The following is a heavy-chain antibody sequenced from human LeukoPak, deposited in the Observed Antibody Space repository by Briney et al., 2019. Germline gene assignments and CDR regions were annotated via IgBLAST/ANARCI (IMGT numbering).Heavy chain of an antibody. V-gene: IGHV3-23*01. CDR3: ARDEYKADAY. D-gene: IGHD2/OR15-2a*01. CDR1: GFNFADHA. CDR2: ISGISGSTT. J-gene: IGHJ4*02. Sequence: GGSLTLTCAASGFNFADHAKRWVRQAPGKGLEWVSAISGISGSTTIYADSVKGRFTISRDNSKNTLYLQMNSLRAEDTAVYYCARDEYKADAYWAQGTLVTVSS.